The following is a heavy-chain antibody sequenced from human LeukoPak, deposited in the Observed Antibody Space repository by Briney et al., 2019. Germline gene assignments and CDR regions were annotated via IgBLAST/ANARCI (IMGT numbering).Heavy chain of an antibody. CDR2: INHSGST. CDR3: ARGGYSGYDLELDY. Sequence: PSETLSLTCAVYGGSFSGYYWSWLRQPPGKGLEWLGEINHSGSTNYNPSLKSRVTISVDTSKNQFSLKLSSVTAADTAVYYCARGGYSGYDLELDYWGQGTLVTVSS. J-gene: IGHJ4*02. CDR1: GGSFSGYY. V-gene: IGHV4-34*01. D-gene: IGHD5-12*01.